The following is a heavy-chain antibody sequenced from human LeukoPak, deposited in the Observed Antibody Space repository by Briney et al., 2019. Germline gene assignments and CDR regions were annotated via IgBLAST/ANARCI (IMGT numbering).Heavy chain of an antibody. CDR3: ARGGNWFDP. J-gene: IGHJ5*02. V-gene: IGHV4-59*01. CDR1: GGSISTYY. Sequence: KASETLSLTCTVSGGSISTYYWTWIRQPPGKGLEYIGYIYYSGNTNYNPSLKSRVTISVDTSKNQFSLNLSSVTAADTAVYYCARGGNWFDPWGQGTLVTVSS. D-gene: IGHD3-10*01. CDR2: IYYSGNT.